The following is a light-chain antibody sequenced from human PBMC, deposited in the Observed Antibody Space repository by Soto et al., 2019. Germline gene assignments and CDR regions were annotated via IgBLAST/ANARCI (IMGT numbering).Light chain of an antibody. CDR3: HQYASSPLT. Sequence: EIVLTQSPGTLSLSPGERATLSCRASQSVGSNYLAWYQQTPGQAPRLLIHVASTRATGIPDRFSGSGSGTDFTLTLSRLESEDSAVYYCHQYASSPLTFGQGTRLEI. CDR1: QSVGSNY. J-gene: IGKJ5*01. V-gene: IGKV3-20*01. CDR2: VAS.